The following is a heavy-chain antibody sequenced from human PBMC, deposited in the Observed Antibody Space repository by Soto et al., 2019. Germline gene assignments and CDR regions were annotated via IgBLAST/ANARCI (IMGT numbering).Heavy chain of an antibody. D-gene: IGHD5-12*01. J-gene: IGHJ4*02. CDR3: ARGRGGYNFGAVY. V-gene: IGHV1-69*01. CDR1: GGGNLRDYR. CDR2: IIPKLGSA. Sequence: QVQLVQSGSEVKTPGSSVQVSCKASGGGNLRDYRTTWVRQAPGQGLEWMGGIIPKLGSANYAQTFQGRVTITADESTSTVYIELRSLRSEDTAVYYCARGRGGYNFGAVYWGPGTPVTVSS.